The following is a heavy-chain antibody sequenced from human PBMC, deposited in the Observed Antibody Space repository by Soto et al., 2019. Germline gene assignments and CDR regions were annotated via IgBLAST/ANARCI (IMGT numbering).Heavy chain of an antibody. D-gene: IGHD3-10*01. J-gene: IGHJ4*02. Sequence: QVQLVESGGGVVQPGRSLRLSCAASGFTFSSYGMHWVRQAPGKGLEWVAVISYDGSNKYYVDSVKGRFTISRDNSKNTLYLQMNSLRAEDTAVYYCAKGGVTMVRGVTFDYWGQGTLVTVSS. V-gene: IGHV3-30*18. CDR2: ISYDGSNK. CDR1: GFTFSSYG. CDR3: AKGGVTMVRGVTFDY.